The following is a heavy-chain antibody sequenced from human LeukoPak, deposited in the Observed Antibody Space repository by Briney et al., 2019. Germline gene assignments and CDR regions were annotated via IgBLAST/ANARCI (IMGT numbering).Heavy chain of an antibody. CDR1: GFTFSNHA. D-gene: IGHD6-13*01. J-gene: IGHJ4*02. CDR3: TRLSRYGNRWYYVDY. Sequence: GGSLRLSCVASGFTFSNHAMSWVRQAPGKGLEWVGRIKNKANSYTTLYAASVKGRFTISRDDSKNSLYLQMNSLKTEDTAVYYCTRLSRYGNRWYYVDYWGQGTLVTVSS. CDR2: IKNKANSYTT. V-gene: IGHV3-72*01.